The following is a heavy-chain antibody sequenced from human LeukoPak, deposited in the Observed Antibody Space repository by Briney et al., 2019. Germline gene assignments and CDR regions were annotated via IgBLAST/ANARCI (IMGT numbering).Heavy chain of an antibody. Sequence: SATLSLTCAVYGGSFIGYYWSWIRQPPGKGLEWIGEINHSGSTNYNPSLKSRVTISVDTSKNQFSLKLSSVTAADTAVYYCARFPTKNCSGGSCYPNLGYYYYGMDVWGKGTTVTVSS. CDR2: INHSGST. D-gene: IGHD2-15*01. CDR3: ARFPTKNCSGGSCYPNLGYYYYGMDV. V-gene: IGHV4-34*01. J-gene: IGHJ6*04. CDR1: GGSFIGYY.